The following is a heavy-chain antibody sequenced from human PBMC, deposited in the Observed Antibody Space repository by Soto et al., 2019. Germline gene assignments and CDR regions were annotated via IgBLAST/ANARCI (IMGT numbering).Heavy chain of an antibody. V-gene: IGHV3-48*02. CDR3: VREEASGISGLTYHYYYNGMDV. CDR1: GFTFSRYN. CDR2: VTTSGDTM. D-gene: IGHD3-10*01. J-gene: IGHJ6*02. Sequence: PGGSLRLSCVASGFTFSRYNMHWVRQAPGKGLEWVAYVTTSGDTMFYADSVEGRFAISRDVAKNSVHLQMNSLGDEDTAVYYCVREEASGISGLTYHYYYNGMDVWGQGTTVTVSS.